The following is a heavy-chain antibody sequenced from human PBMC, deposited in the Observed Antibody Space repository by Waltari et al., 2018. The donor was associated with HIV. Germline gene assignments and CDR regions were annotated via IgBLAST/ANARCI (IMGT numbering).Heavy chain of an antibody. J-gene: IGHJ4*02. CDR3: ATSRTFDY. Sequence: EVQLVEAGGGLVQPGGSPRLSCGATGSTFSRTWMGWVRQAPGKGLEWVGNIKQDGSGKYYVDSVKGRFTISRDNAKNSLYLQMNSLRAEDTAVYYCATSRTFDYWGQGTLVTVSS. CDR1: GSTFSRTW. V-gene: IGHV3-7*01. CDR2: IKQDGSGK.